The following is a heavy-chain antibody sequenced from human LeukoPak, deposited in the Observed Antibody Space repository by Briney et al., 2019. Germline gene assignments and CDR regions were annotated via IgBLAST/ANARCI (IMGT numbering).Heavy chain of an antibody. CDR2: IYYSGST. J-gene: IGHJ4*02. D-gene: IGHD5-18*01. V-gene: IGHV4-59*01. CDR1: GGSMSSYY. Sequence: SETLSLTCTVSGGSMSSYYWSWIRQPPGEGLEWIGSIYYSGSTNYNPSLKSRVTISVDTSKNQFSLRLSSVTAADTAVYYCARDHMGYSYGLFDNWGQGTLVTVSS. CDR3: ARDHMGYSYGLFDN.